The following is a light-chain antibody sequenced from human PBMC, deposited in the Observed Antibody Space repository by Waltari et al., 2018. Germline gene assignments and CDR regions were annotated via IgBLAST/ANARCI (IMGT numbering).Light chain of an antibody. Sequence: EIVLTQSPATLSLSPGERATLSCRASQSVSSYLAWYQQKPGQAPRLLIYDASNRATGIPSRFSGSGSETEFTLTISNLQPEDCAIYYCQQSMTSPKFTFGGGTKVQLK. CDR1: QSVSSY. CDR2: DAS. CDR3: QQSMTSPKFT. V-gene: IGKV3-11*01. J-gene: IGKJ4*01.